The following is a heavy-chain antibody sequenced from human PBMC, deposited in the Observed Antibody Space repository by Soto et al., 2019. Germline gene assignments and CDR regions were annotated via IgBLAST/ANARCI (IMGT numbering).Heavy chain of an antibody. J-gene: IGHJ4*02. D-gene: IGHD4-4*01. CDR1: GFTVSNNY. CDR2: IYSGGTT. Sequence: EVQLVESGGGLVQPGGSLRLSCAASGFTVSNNYMIWFRLPPGKGLEWVSLIYSGGTTYYADSVQGRFTISRDNSKNTLYLQMNSLRVEDTAVYYCARNGWGMATVGMWGPGTLVNVSS. CDR3: ARNGWGMATVGM. V-gene: IGHV3-53*01.